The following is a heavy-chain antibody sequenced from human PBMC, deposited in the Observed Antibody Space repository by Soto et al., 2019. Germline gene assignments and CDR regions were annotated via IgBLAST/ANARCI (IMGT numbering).Heavy chain of an antibody. D-gene: IGHD6-19*01. CDR2: ISGDSGNT. CDR1: GYMFTKSA. V-gene: IGHV1-3*01. Sequence: GASVKVSCKASGYMFTKSAMHWVRQAPGQRLEWMGWISGDSGNTKYSPKLQDRVTITRDPSASTAYMELSSLRSEDTALYYCARDGVAAGNINFDYWGQGTLVTVSS. CDR3: ARDGVAAGNINFDY. J-gene: IGHJ4*01.